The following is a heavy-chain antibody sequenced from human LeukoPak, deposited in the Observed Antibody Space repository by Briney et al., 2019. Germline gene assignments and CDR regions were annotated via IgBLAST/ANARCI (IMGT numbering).Heavy chain of an antibody. J-gene: IGHJ4*02. CDR3: ARGSYDILTGYSYFDY. CDR2: ISAYNGNT. V-gene: IGHV1-18*01. Sequence: ASVKVSCKASGHTFTSYGISWVRQAPGQGLEWMGWISAYNGNTNYAQKLQGRVTMTTDTSTSTAYMELRSLRSDDTAVYYCARGSYDILTGYSYFDYWGQGTLVTVSS. CDR1: GHTFTSYG. D-gene: IGHD3-9*01.